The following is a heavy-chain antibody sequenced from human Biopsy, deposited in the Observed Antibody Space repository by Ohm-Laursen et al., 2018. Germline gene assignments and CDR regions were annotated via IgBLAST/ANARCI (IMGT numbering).Heavy chain of an antibody. CDR2: INHRGSA. Sequence: SVTLSLTCAVCGGLFSGYYWTWIRQPSGKGLEWIGEINHRGSASYNPSLKSRITVLVETSKNQFSLKLRTVSVADTAVYFCARALDYYDPYYYYAMDVWGQGTSVTVSS. D-gene: IGHD3-16*01. V-gene: IGHV4-34*01. CDR1: GGLFSGYY. CDR3: ARALDYYDPYYYYAMDV. J-gene: IGHJ6*02.